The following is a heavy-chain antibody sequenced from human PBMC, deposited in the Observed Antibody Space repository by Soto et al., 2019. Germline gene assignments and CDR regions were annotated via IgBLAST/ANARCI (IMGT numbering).Heavy chain of an antibody. J-gene: IGHJ4*02. D-gene: IGHD3-3*01. CDR3: ARLTRVSKRFDS. V-gene: IGHV4-31*02. CDR1: GGSISSGGYY. CDR2: IYYSGST. Sequence: SETLSVTWTASGGSISSGGYYWSWTRQHPGKGLEWIGSIYYSGSTYYNPSLKSRVTISVDTSKNQFSLKLSSVTAADTAVYYGARLTRVSKRFDSWGQGTLVTVSS.